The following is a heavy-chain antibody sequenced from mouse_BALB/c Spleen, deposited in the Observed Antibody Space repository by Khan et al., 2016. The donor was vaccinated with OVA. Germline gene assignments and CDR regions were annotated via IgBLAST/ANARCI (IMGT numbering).Heavy chain of an antibody. CDR2: IRLKSDDYVT. Sequence: EVTLVASGGGLVQPGGSMKLSCVASGFTFSNYWMNWVRQSPEKGLEWVAEIRLKSDDYVTHYAESMKGRFTISRDDSKSSVYLQMNNLSAEDTGIYYCWILLWGQGTTLTVSS. CDR1: GFTFSNYW. V-gene: IGHV6-6*02. J-gene: IGHJ2*01. CDR3: WILL.